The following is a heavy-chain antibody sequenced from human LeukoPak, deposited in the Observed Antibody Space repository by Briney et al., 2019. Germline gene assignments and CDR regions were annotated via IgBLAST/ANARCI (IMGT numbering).Heavy chain of an antibody. V-gene: IGHV3-30*18. D-gene: IGHD5-18*01. CDR3: AKDRGYSYGSLGMDV. Sequence: PGGSLRLSCAASGFTFSSYGMHWVRQVPGKGLEWVAVISYDGSNKYYADSVKGRFTISRDNSKNTLYLQMNSLRAEDTAVYYCAKDRGYSYGSLGMDVWGQGTTVTVSS. J-gene: IGHJ6*02. CDR2: ISYDGSNK. CDR1: GFTFSSYG.